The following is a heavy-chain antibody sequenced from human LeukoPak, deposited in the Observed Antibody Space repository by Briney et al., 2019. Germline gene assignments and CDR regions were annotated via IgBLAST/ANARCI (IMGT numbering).Heavy chain of an antibody. CDR2: ISSGSSTI. D-gene: IGHD1-26*01. Sequence: PGGSLRLSCAASGFTFSSYSMNWVRQAPGKGLEWVSYISSGSSTIYYADSVKGRFTISRDNAKNSLYLQMDSLRAEDTAVYYCARVRSFLGATRYDFDYWGQGTLVTVSS. J-gene: IGHJ4*02. CDR1: GFTFSSYS. V-gene: IGHV3-48*04. CDR3: ARVRSFLGATRYDFDY.